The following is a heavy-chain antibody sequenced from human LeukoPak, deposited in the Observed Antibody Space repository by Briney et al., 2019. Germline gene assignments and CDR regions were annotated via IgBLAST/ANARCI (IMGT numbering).Heavy chain of an antibody. Sequence: GGSLRLSCAAPGFTFSSYEMNWVRQAPGKGLEWVSYISSSGSTIYYADSVKGRFTISRDNAKNSLYLQMNSLRAEDTAVYYCASLPGGYDFWSGYYRYYFGYWGQGTLVTVSS. CDR2: ISSSGSTI. CDR3: ASLPGGYDFWSGYYRYYFGY. CDR1: GFTFSSYE. D-gene: IGHD3-3*01. V-gene: IGHV3-48*03. J-gene: IGHJ4*02.